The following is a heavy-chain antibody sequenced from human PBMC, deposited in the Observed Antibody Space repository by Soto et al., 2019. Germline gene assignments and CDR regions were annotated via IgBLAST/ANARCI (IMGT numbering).Heavy chain of an antibody. J-gene: IGHJ3*02. D-gene: IGHD6-6*01. CDR2: ISAYNGNT. CDR3: ARGPVYSSSPVSRDAFDI. V-gene: IGHV1-18*01. CDR1: GYTFTSYG. Sequence: QVQLVQSGAEVKKPGASVKVSCKASGYTFTSYGISWVRQAPGQGREWMGWISAYNGNTNYAQKLQGRVTMTTDTSTSTAYMKLRSLRSDDTAGYYCARGPVYSSSPVSRDAFDIWGQGTMVTVSS.